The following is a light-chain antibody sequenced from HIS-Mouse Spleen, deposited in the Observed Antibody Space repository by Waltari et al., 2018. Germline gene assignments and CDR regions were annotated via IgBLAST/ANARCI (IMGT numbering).Light chain of an antibody. CDR2: EVS. Sequence: QSALTQPPSVSGSPGQSVTISCAGTSIDVGRYNRVPWYQQPPGTTPEPTIYEVSNRPSEVPDRFSGSKSGNTASLTISGLQAEDEADYYCSSYTSSSTVFGTGTKVTVL. J-gene: IGLJ1*01. CDR1: SIDVGRYNR. V-gene: IGLV2-18*02. CDR3: SSYTSSSTV.